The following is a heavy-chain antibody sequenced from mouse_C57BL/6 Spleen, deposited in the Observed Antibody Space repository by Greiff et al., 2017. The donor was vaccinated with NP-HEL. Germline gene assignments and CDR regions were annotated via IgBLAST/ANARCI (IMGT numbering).Heavy chain of an antibody. Sequence: QVQLQQPGAELVMPGASVKLSCKASGYTFTSYGMHWVKQRPGQGLEWIGEIDPSDSYTNYNQKFKGKSTLTVDKSSSTAYMQLSSLTSEDSAVYYCARGLRERIDYWGQGTTLTVSS. D-gene: IGHD2-2*01. V-gene: IGHV1-69*01. J-gene: IGHJ2*01. CDR1: GYTFTSYG. CDR3: ARGLRERIDY. CDR2: IDPSDSYT.